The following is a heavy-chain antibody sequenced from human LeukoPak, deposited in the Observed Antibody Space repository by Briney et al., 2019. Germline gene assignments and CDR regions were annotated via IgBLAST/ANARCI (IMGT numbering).Heavy chain of an antibody. CDR3: ARENPSCYYNRPIDY. V-gene: IGHV4-59*01. Sequence: SETLSLICTVSGASISSYYWSWIRQPPGKGLEWIGDIYYSGSIKYNPSLKSRVTMSVDTSENQFSLKLSSVTAADTAIYYCARENPSCYYNRPIDYWGQGTLVTVSS. D-gene: IGHD3-22*01. CDR2: IYYSGSI. CDR1: GASISSYY. J-gene: IGHJ4*02.